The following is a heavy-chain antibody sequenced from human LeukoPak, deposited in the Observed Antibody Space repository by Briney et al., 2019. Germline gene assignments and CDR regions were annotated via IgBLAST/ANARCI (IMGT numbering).Heavy chain of an antibody. D-gene: IGHD2-15*01. CDR2: ILPIFGTT. CDR1: GDTFSKFS. V-gene: IGHV1-69*06. J-gene: IGHJ5*02. CDR3: ARGFGGYCSGGSCGTLNWFDP. Sequence: SVKVSCKASGDTFSKFSISWVRQAPGQGLEWMGGILPIFGTTDYAQKFQGRVTITADKSTSTVYMELSSLRSEDTAVYYCARGFGGYCSGGSCGTLNWFDPWGQGTLVTVSS.